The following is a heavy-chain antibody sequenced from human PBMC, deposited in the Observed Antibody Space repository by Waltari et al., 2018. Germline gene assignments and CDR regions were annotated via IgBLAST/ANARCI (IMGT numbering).Heavy chain of an antibody. Sequence: EVQLVESGDGLVQPGGSLRLSCAASGLTFRSYWLSWVSQAPVKGLEWVAGIKEDGSETYYVDSVKGRFTISRDNAKNSLYLHMNSLRAEDTAVYYCAAHGPWTFNYWGQGTLVTVSS. V-gene: IGHV3-7*02. J-gene: IGHJ4*02. CDR3: AAHGPWTFNY. CDR1: GLTFRSYW. D-gene: IGHD1-1*01. CDR2: IKEDGSET.